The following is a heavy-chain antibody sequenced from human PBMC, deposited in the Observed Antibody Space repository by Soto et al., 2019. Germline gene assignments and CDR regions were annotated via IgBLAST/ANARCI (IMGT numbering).Heavy chain of an antibody. CDR1: GYSFTSYW. Sequence: PGESLKISCKGSGYSFTSYWIGWVRQMPGKGLEWMGIIYPGDSDTRYSPSFQGQVTISADKSISTAYLQWSSLKASDTAMYYCARRVSGGNSAFRFYDYWGQGTLVTVSS. CDR2: IYPGDSDT. CDR3: ARRVSGGNSAFRFYDY. V-gene: IGHV5-51*01. D-gene: IGHD2-21*02. J-gene: IGHJ4*02.